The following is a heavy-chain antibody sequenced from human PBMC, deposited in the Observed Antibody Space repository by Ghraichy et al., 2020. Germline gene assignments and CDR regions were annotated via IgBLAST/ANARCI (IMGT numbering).Heavy chain of an antibody. J-gene: IGHJ4*02. Sequence: ASVKVSCKASGYTFTGYYMHWVRQAPGQGLEWMGWINPNSGGTNYAQKFQGRVTMTRDTSISTAYMELSRLRSDDTAVYFCARDGTGTYSFVDYWGQGTLVTVSS. D-gene: IGHD1-26*01. CDR3: ARDGTGTYSFVDY. CDR1: GYTFTGYY. CDR2: INPNSGGT. V-gene: IGHV1-2*02.